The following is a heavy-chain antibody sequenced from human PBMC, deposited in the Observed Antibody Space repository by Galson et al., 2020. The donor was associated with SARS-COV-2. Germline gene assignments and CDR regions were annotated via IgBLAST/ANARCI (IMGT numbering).Heavy chain of an antibody. CDR2: IKFGGDT. J-gene: IGHJ6*03. CDR3: TRGRQGVVPSPVIGLGPFYSYYYMDV. Sequence: SETLSLTCAVYGGSFGGYSWTWIRQAPGKGLEWIGEIKFGGDTNYSPSLRSRVTLSVDTSKNQFSLKLRSLSAADTAVYFCTRGRQGVVPSPVIGLGPFYSYYYMDVWGKGTSVTVSS. CDR1: GGSFGGYS. V-gene: IGHV4-34*01. D-gene: IGHD2-2*01.